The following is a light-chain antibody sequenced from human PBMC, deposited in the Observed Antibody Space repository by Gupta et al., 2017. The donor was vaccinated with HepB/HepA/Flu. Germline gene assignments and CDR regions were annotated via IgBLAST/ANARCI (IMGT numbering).Light chain of an antibody. CDR1: SNIGSNT. Sequence: SNIGSNTVNWYQQFPGTAPKLLIYADNQRPSGVPDRFPGSRFGTSASLAISGLQSEDEADYYCGAWDDSLNGPVVFGGGTKVTVL. CDR2: ADN. V-gene: IGLV1-44*01. J-gene: IGLJ3*02. CDR3: GAWDDSLNGPVV.